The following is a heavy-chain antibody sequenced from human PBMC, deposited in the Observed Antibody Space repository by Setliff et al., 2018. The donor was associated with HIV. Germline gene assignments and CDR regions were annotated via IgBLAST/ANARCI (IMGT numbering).Heavy chain of an antibody. D-gene: IGHD1-26*01. J-gene: IGHJ4*02. CDR2: IYTSGST. V-gene: IGHV4-61*02. CDR3: GRHTGVEGSWFPGDY. Sequence: PSETLSLTCTVSGGSISSGSYYWSWIRQPAGKGLEWIGRIYTSGSTNYNPSLKSRVTISVDTSKKKFSLNLSSVTAADTAVYYCGRHTGVEGSWFPGDYWGQGTLVTVSS. CDR1: GGSISSGSYY.